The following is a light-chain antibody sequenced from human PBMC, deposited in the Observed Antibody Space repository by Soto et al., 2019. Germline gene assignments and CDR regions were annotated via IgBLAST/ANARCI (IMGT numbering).Light chain of an antibody. J-gene: IGLJ2*01. CDR1: SSDVGGYNY. Sequence: QSVLTQPASVSGSPGQSITISCTGTSSDVGGYNYVSWYQQHPGKAPKLMIYDVSNRPSGVSNRFSGAKSGNTASLTISRLQAEDEADYYCSSYTSSSPLVVFGGGTKLTVL. CDR3: SSYTSSSPLVV. V-gene: IGLV2-14*01. CDR2: DVS.